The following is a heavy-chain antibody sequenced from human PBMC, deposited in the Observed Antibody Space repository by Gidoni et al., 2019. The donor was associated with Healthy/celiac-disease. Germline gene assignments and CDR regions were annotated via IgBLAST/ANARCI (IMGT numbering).Heavy chain of an antibody. CDR2: IWYDGSNK. Sequence: QVQLVESGGGVVKPGRALRLSCAACGFTFSRYGMHWVLQAPCKGLPWVAVIWYDGSNKYYADSVKGRFTISIDNSKNTLYLQINSLRAEDTAVYYCARDMGWQWLTGVDYWGQGTLVTVSS. CDR3: ARDMGWQWLTGVDY. D-gene: IGHD6-19*01. V-gene: IGHV3-33*01. CDR1: GFTFSRYG. J-gene: IGHJ4*02.